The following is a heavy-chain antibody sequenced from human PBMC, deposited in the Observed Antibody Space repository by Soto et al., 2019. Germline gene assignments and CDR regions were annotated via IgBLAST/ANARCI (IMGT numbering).Heavy chain of an antibody. Sequence: PGGSLRLSCAASGFPFSSYAMHWVRQAPGKGLEWVAVISYDGSNKYYADSVKGRFTISRDNSKNTLYLQMNSLRAEDTAVYYCARAEGGYCISTSCYLEDSYYGMDVWGQGTTVTVSS. D-gene: IGHD2-2*01. V-gene: IGHV3-30-3*01. CDR2: ISYDGSNK. CDR3: ARAEGGYCISTSCYLEDSYYGMDV. J-gene: IGHJ6*02. CDR1: GFPFSSYA.